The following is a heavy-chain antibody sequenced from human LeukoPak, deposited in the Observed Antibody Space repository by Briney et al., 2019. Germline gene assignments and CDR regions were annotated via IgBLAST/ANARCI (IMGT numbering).Heavy chain of an antibody. CDR1: GFTFISYS. CDR3: ARDPHSLDY. Sequence: GGSLRLSCAASGFTFISYSMNWGRPAPGKGVEGVAYIIRSGSVIYYSDSVKGRFTISRDDARNSLYLQMNSLRDEDTAVYYCARDPHSLDYWGPGTLVTVSS. V-gene: IGHV3-48*02. J-gene: IGHJ4*02. CDR2: IIRSGSVI.